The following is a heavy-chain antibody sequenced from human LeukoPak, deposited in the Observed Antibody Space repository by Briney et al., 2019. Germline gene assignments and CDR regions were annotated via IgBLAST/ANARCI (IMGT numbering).Heavy chain of an antibody. D-gene: IGHD1-26*01. Sequence: SETLPLTCTVSGYSISSGYYWGWIRQPPGRGLEWIASIYYRGSTHYNPSLASLKSRVTISGDTSKNQFSLKLSSVTAADTAVYYCARYREVGAAVDYWGQGTLVTDSS. J-gene: IGHJ4*02. CDR3: ARYREVGAAVDY. CDR1: GYSISSGYY. CDR2: IYYRGST. V-gene: IGHV4-38-2*02.